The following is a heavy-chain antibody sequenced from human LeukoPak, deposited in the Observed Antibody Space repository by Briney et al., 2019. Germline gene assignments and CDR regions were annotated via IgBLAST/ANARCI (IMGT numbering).Heavy chain of an antibody. J-gene: IGHJ4*02. V-gene: IGHV4-39*01. CDR2: IYYSGST. CDR1: GGSISSSSYY. CDR3: ASSLAVAGTSQIDY. D-gene: IGHD6-19*01. Sequence: SETLSLTCTASGGSISSSSYYWGWIRQPPGKGLEWIGSIYYSGSTYYNPSLKSRVTISVDTSKNQFSLKLSSVTAADTAVYYCASSLAVAGTSQIDYWGQGTLVTVSS.